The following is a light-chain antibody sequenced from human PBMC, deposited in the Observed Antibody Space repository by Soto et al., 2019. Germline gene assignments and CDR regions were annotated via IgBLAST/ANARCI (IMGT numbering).Light chain of an antibody. Sequence: QPVLTQSPSASASLGASVKLTCTLSSGHSSYAIAWHQQQPEKGPRYLMKLNSDGSHSKGDGIPDRFSGSSSGAERYLTISSLQSEDEADYYCQTWGFRGVFGGGTQLTVL. CDR2: LNSDGSH. CDR1: SGHSSYA. V-gene: IGLV4-69*01. J-gene: IGLJ2*01. CDR3: QTWGFRGV.